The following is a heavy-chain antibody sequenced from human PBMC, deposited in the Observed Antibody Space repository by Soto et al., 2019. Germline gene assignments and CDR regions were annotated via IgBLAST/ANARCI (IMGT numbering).Heavy chain of an antibody. CDR3: ARDAKYDFWSGSRDDY. J-gene: IGHJ4*02. Sequence: EVQLVESGGGLVQPGGSLRLSCAASGFTFSSYSMNWVRQAPGNGLEWVSYISSSSSTIYYADSVKGRFTISRDNAKNSLYLQMNSLRDEDTAVYYCARDAKYDFWSGSRDDYWGQGTLVTVSS. CDR2: ISSSSSTI. D-gene: IGHD3-3*01. V-gene: IGHV3-48*02. CDR1: GFTFSSYS.